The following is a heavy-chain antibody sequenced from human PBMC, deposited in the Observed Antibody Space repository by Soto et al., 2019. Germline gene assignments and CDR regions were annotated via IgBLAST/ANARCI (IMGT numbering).Heavy chain of an antibody. CDR1: GFTFSSYS. V-gene: IGHV3-21*01. CDR2: ISSSSSYI. Sequence: GGSLRLSCAASGFTFSSYSMNWVRQAPGKGLEWVSSISSSSSYIYYADSVKGRFTISRDNAKNSLYLQMNSLRAEDTAVYYCARADLHCSSTSCYYYLDYYYYMDVWGKGTTVTVSS. D-gene: IGHD2-2*01. J-gene: IGHJ6*03. CDR3: ARADLHCSSTSCYYYLDYYYYMDV.